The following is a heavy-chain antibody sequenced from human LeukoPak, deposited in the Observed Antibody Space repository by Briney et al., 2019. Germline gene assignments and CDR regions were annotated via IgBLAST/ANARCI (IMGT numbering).Heavy chain of an antibody. V-gene: IGHV3-64*01. CDR1: GFTFSSYA. Sequence: PGGSLRLSCAASGFTFSSYAMHWVRQAPGKGLEYVSAISSNGGSTYYANSVKGRFTISRDNSKNTLYLQMGSLRAEDMAVYYCARTDDTAMGGSHNFDYWGQGTLVTVSS. D-gene: IGHD5-18*01. CDR3: ARTDDTAMGGSHNFDY. CDR2: ISSNGGST. J-gene: IGHJ4*02.